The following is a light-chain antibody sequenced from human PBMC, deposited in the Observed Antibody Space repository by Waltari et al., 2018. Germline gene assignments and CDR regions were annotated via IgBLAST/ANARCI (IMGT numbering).Light chain of an antibody. V-gene: IGKV3-11*01. Sequence: EIVLTQSPATLYFSPGDIATLSCRASHTVGSYLAWYQPKPGQAPRLLIYDASNRATGIPARFSGSGSGTDFTLTISSLEPEDFAVYYCQQRSNWLITFGQGTRLEIK. CDR2: DAS. CDR3: QQRSNWLIT. J-gene: IGKJ5*01. CDR1: HTVGSY.